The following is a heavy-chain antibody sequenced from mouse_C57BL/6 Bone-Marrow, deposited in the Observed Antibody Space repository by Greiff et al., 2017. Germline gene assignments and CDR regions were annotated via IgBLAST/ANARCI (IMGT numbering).Heavy chain of an antibody. V-gene: IGHV1-69*01. D-gene: IGHD1-3*01. CDR2: IDPSDSYT. CDR1: GYTFTSYW. Sequence: VQLQQPGAELVMPGASVKLSCKASGYTFTSYWMHWVKQRPGQGLEWIGEIDPSDSYTNYNQKFKGKSTLTVDKSSSTAYMQLSSLTSEDSAVYYCARGGVKETWFAYWGQGTLVTVSA. CDR3: ARGGVKETWFAY. J-gene: IGHJ3*01.